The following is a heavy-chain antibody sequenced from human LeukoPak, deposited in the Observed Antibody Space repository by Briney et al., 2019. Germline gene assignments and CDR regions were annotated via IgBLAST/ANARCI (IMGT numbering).Heavy chain of an antibody. CDR3: ARVRHYDSSGYYYYYYYMDV. D-gene: IGHD3-22*01. Sequence: GGSLRLSCAASGFTFSSYSMNWVRQAPGKGLEWVSSISSSSSYIYYADSVKGRFTISRDNAKNSLYLQMNSLRAEDTAVYYCARVRHYDSSGYYYYYYYMDVWGKGTTVTVSS. CDR1: GFTFSSYS. V-gene: IGHV3-21*01. CDR2: ISSSSSYI. J-gene: IGHJ6*03.